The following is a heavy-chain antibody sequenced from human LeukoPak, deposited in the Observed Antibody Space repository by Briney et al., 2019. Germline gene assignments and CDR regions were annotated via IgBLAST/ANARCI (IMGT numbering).Heavy chain of an antibody. CDR2: INTNTGNP. V-gene: IGHV7-4-1*02. CDR3: ARAGGGIAAAGTEWYYYYYYMDV. D-gene: IGHD6-13*01. CDR1: GYTFTSYA. Sequence: ASVKVSCKASGYTFTSYAMNWVRQAPGQGLEWMGCINTNTGNPTYAQGFTGRFVFSLDTSVSTAYLQISSLKAEDTAVYYCARAGGGIAAAGTEWYYYYYYMDVWGKGTTVTVSS. J-gene: IGHJ6*03.